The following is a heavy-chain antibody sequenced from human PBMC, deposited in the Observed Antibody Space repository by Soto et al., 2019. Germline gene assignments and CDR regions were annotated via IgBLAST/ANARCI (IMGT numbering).Heavy chain of an antibody. D-gene: IGHD3-16*01. J-gene: IGHJ5*02. CDR3: ARDHYDYVWGSYNWFDP. CDR2: IIPIFGTA. Sequence: QVQLVQSGAEVKKPGSSVKVSCKASGGTFSSYAISWVRQAPGQGLEWMGGIIPIFGTANYALKFQGRVTITADESTSTAYMELSSLRSEDTAVYYCARDHYDYVWGSYNWFDPWGQGTLVTVSS. V-gene: IGHV1-69*01. CDR1: GGTFSSYA.